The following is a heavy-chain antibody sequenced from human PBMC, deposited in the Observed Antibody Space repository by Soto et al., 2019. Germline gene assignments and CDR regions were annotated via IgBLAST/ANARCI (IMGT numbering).Heavy chain of an antibody. D-gene: IGHD2-15*01. J-gene: IGHJ6*02. V-gene: IGHV3-21*01. CDR2: ISSSGYI. CDR3: ARDCSAGSCCPVMDV. Sequence: EVQLVESGGGLVKPGGSLRLSCAASGFNFNSYTINWVRQAPGKRLEWLSSISSSGYIFSTDSVRGRFTISRDTAKNSVYLQRTSLRAEDTAVYLCARDCSAGSCCPVMDVCGQGTTVTVSS. CDR1: GFNFNSYT.